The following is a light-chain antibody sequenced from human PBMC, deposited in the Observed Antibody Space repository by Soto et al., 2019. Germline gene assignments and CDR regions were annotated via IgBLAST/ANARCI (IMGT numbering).Light chain of an antibody. CDR2: EVS. CDR3: SSWTSSTTGV. J-gene: IGLJ3*02. CDR1: SSDVGGYNY. Sequence: QSALTQPASVSGSPGQSVTISCSGTSSDVGGYNYVSWFQQHPGTAPKLIIYEVSNRPSGLSNRFSGFKSGNTASLTISGLQAEDEADYYCSSWTSSTTGVFGGGTKLTVL. V-gene: IGLV2-14*01.